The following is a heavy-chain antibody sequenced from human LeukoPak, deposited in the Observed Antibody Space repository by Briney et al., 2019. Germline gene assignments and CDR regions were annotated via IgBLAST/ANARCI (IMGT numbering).Heavy chain of an antibody. CDR1: GGSISSYY. Sequence: PSETLSLTCTVSGGSISSYYWSWIRQPPGKGQEWIGYIYYSGSTNYNPSLKSRVTISVDTSKNQFSLKLSSVTAADTAVCYCARSRTMRYGILTGHYGMDVWGKGTTVTVSS. V-gene: IGHV4-59*01. J-gene: IGHJ6*04. CDR2: IYYSGST. CDR3: ARSRTMRYGILTGHYGMDV. D-gene: IGHD3-9*01.